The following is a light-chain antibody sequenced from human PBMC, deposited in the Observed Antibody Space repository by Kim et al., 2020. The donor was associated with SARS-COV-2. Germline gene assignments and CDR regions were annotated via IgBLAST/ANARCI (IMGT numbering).Light chain of an antibody. CDR2: GRN. Sequence: SSELTQDPAVSVALGQTVRITCQGDSLRSYYATWYQQKPRQAPLLVIFGRNNRPSGIPDRFSGSTSGNTAPLTISGAQAEDEADFYCQSRDSVGNVVFGGVTKVTVL. CDR3: QSRDSVGNVV. V-gene: IGLV3-19*01. J-gene: IGLJ2*01. CDR1: SLRSYY.